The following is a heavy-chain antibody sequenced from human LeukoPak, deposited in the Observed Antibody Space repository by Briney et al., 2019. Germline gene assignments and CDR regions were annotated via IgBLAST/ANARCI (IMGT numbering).Heavy chain of an antibody. D-gene: IGHD3-3*01. CDR2: INHSGST. V-gene: IGHV4-34*01. J-gene: IGHJ3*02. CDR3: ARGLGVLRFLEWLFHLDAFDI. CDR1: GGSFSGYY. Sequence: PSETLSLTCAVYGGSFSGYYWNWIRQPPGKGLEWIGEINHSGSTNYNPSLKSRVTISVDTSKNQFSLKLSSVTAADTAVYYCARGLGVLRFLEWLFHLDAFDIWGQGTMVTVSS.